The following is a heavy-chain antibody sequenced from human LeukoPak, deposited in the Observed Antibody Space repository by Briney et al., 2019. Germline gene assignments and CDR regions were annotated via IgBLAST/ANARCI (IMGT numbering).Heavy chain of an antibody. D-gene: IGHD4-17*01. V-gene: IGHV3-72*01. Sequence: GGSLRLSCAASGFTFNDHYMDWVRQSPGKGLEWVGSGRNKASGYPTASAASVKGRFTISRDDSKTSVYLQMNSLKIDDTAVYYCVRVGAPTKGTSMDFEYWGQGTVVAVSS. CDR3: VRVGAPTKGTSMDFEY. CDR1: GFTFNDHY. CDR2: GRNKASGYPT. J-gene: IGHJ4*02.